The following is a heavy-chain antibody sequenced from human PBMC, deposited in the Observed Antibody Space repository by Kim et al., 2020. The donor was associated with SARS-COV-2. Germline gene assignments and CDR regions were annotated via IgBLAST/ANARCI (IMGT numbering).Heavy chain of an antibody. V-gene: IGHV5-51*01. D-gene: IGHD4-17*01. Sequence: PSFQGQVTISADKSISTAYLQWSSLKASDTAMYYCARRRDDYGDYVLDYWGQGTLVTVSS. J-gene: IGHJ4*02. CDR3: ARRRDDYGDYVLDY.